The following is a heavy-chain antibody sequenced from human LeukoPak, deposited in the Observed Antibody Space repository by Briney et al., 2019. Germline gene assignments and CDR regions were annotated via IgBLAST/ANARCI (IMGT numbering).Heavy chain of an antibody. D-gene: IGHD6-13*01. J-gene: IGHJ4*02. Sequence: PGRSLRLSCAASGFTFSSYGMHWVRQAPGKGLEGVAVIWYDGSNKYYADSVKGRFTISRDNSKNTLYLQMNSLRAEDTAVYYCARSIAAAGTPPCYWGQGTLVTVSS. CDR3: ARSIAAAGTPPCY. V-gene: IGHV3-33*01. CDR2: IWYDGSNK. CDR1: GFTFSSYG.